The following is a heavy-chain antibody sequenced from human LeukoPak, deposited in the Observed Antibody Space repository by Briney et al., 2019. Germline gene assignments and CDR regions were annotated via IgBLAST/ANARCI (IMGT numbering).Heavy chain of an antibody. J-gene: IGHJ6*02. CDR2: IIPIFGTA. CDR3: ASKWQQLEGYYYGMDV. Sequence: ASVKVSCKASEGTFSSYAISWVRQAPGQGLEWMGGIIPIFGTANYAQKFQGRVTITADESTSTAYMELGSLRSEDTAVYYCASKWQQLEGYYYGMDVWGQGTTVTVSS. D-gene: IGHD6-13*01. CDR1: EGTFSSYA. V-gene: IGHV1-69*13.